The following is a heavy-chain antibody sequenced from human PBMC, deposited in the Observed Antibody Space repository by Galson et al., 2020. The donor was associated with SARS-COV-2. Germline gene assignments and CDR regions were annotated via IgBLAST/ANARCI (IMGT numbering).Heavy chain of an antibody. D-gene: IGHD5-12*01. CDR3: AHRPSPPWLVLVAPGDHFDY. V-gene: IGHV2-5*02. CDR1: GFSLSSTGVG. J-gene: IGHJ4*02. Sequence: SGPTLVKPTQTLTLTCTFSGFSLSSTGVGVAWIRQPPGKALEWLALIYWDDDKRYSPSLETRLTITKDTSKNQVVLTMTNMDPVDTATYYCAHRPSPPWLVLVAPGDHFDYLGQGAPVTVSS. CDR2: IYWDDDK.